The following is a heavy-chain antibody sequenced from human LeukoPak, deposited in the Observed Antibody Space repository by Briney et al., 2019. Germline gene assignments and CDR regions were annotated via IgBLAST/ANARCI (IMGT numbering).Heavy chain of an antibody. Sequence: GGSLRLSCAASGFSLSSYSMNWIRQAPGKELEWVSSISTDNSYRHYADSVKGRFTISRDNPKNSLYLQMNTLRAEDTAVYYCARDVSLDFWGQGTLVTVSS. V-gene: IGHV3-21*06. CDR3: ARDVSLDF. CDR2: ISTDNSYR. J-gene: IGHJ4*02. CDR1: GFSLSSYS.